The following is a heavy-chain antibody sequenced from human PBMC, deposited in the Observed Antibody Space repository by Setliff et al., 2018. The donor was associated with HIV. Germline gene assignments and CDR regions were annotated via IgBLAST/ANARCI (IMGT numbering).Heavy chain of an antibody. J-gene: IGHJ4*02. Sequence: GSGPTLVNPTQTLTLTCTFSGFSFSTSGVAVGWIRQPPGKALEWLGIIYWDDDKRYSPSLKSRLTITKDTSKNQVVLTMTNMDPVDTATYYCAHRVGVIYFDYWGQGTLVTVSS. V-gene: IGHV2-5*02. CDR1: GFSFSTSGVA. CDR2: IYWDDDK. D-gene: IGHD2-21*01. CDR3: AHRVGVIYFDY.